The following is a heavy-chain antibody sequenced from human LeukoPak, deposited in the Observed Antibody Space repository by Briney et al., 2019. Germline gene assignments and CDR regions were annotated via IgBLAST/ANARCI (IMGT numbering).Heavy chain of an antibody. V-gene: IGHV3-9*03. CDR1: GFTFSNYA. Sequence: PGGSLRLSCAASGFTFSNYAMHWVRQAPGKGLEWVSGIRWNSGSIGYADSVKGRFTISRDNAKNSLYLQMNSLRAEDMALYYCAKGSYCSGGSCYSGALDIWGQGTMVTVSS. CDR3: AKGSYCSGGSCYSGALDI. D-gene: IGHD2-15*01. J-gene: IGHJ3*02. CDR2: IRWNSGSI.